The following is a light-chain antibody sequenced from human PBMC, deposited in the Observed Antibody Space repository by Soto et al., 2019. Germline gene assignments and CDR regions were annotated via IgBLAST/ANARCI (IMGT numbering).Light chain of an antibody. J-gene: IGKJ1*01. CDR2: GAS. CDR1: QTISSN. Sequence: DRVMTQSPATLSVSPGDRATLSCRASQTISSNLAWYRQKPGQAPRLLIHGASTRATGVPDRFRGSGSGTEFTLTISSLQSEDFAFYYCQQFHYWWTFGQGTKVDIK. V-gene: IGKV3-15*01. CDR3: QQFHYWWT.